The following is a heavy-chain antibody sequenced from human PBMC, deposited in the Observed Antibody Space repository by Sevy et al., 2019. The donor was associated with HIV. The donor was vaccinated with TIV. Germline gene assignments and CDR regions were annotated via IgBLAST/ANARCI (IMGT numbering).Heavy chain of an antibody. V-gene: IGHV3-64*01. D-gene: IGHD3-3*02. CDR3: ARGHFWSGFWYYFDY. CDR1: GFTFSSYA. J-gene: IGHJ4*02. CDR2: ISSNGGST. Sequence: GGSLRLSCAASGFTFSSYAMHWVRQAPGKGLEYISAISSNGGSTYYANSVKGRFTIFRDNSKNTLYLHMGSLRAEDMAVIFCARGHFWSGFWYYFDYWGQGILVTVSS.